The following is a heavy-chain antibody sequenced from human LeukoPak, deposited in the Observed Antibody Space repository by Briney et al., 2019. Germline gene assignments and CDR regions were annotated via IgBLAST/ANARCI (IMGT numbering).Heavy chain of an antibody. CDR1: GGSVSSYY. J-gene: IGHJ6*02. CDR3: ARDMRAGTAMDV. D-gene: IGHD1-1*01. V-gene: IGHV4-59*02. CDR2: VYYSRST. Sequence: SETLSLTCTVSGGSVSSYYWSWIRQPPGKGLEWIGYVYYSRSTNYNPSLKSRVTISVDTSKNQFSLKLSSVTAADTAVYYCARDMRAGTAMDVWGQGTTVTVSS.